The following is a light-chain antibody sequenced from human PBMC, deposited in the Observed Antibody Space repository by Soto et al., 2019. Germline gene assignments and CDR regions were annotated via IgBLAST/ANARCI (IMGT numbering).Light chain of an antibody. CDR3: QSWDTGIHRV. J-gene: IGLJ2*01. CDR1: SGHSTYA. Sequence: QPVLAQSPSASASLGASVKLTCTLSSGHSTYAIAWHQQQPEKGPRFLMKLNSDGRHTKGDGIPDRFSGSSSGAERYLSISSLQSEDEADYYCQSWDTGIHRVFGGGIKVTVL. V-gene: IGLV4-69*01. CDR2: LNSDGRH.